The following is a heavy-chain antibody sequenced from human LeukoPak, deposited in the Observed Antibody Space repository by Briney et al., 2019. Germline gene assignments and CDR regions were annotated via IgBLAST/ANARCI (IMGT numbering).Heavy chain of an antibody. CDR2: IKEDGSEK. J-gene: IGHJ3*02. V-gene: IGHV3-7*01. CDR3: EAFYYDESGWGDASDM. CDR1: GITISSYW. Sequence: GGSLRLSCAAPGITISSYWMSWVRQAPGKGLEWVANIKEDGSEKYYVDSVKGRFTISRDNAKKSLYLQMNWLRAEDTAVYYCEAFYYDESGWGDASDMWGQGTMVTVSS. D-gene: IGHD3-16*01.